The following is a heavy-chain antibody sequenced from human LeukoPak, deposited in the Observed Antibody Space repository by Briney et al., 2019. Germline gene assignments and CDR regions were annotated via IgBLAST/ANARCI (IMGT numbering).Heavy chain of an antibody. D-gene: IGHD3-10*01. CDR1: GFTFSNYW. CDR3: AGPPQASSFDI. J-gene: IGHJ3*02. V-gene: IGHV3-7*01. Sequence: GGSLRLSCVGSGFTFSNYWMTWVRQAPGKGLEWVANIKPDGTKKTYVDSVKGRFTISRDNAKNSLYLQMNSLRAEDAGIYYCAGPPQASSFDIWGQGTMVTVS. CDR2: IKPDGTKK.